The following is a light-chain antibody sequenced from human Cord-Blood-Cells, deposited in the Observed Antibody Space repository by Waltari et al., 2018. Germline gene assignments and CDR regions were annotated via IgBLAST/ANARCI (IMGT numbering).Light chain of an antibody. CDR2: EIS. CDR1: SIAVVGYNS. V-gene: IGLV2-14*01. Sequence: QSALTQPASVSGSPGHSITIPCTRTSIAVVGYNSVSWYQQHPGKAPKLMIYEISNRPSGVSNRFSGSKSGNTASLTISGLQAEDEADYYCSSYTSSSTLYVVFGGGTKLTVL. J-gene: IGLJ2*01. CDR3: SSYTSSSTLYVV.